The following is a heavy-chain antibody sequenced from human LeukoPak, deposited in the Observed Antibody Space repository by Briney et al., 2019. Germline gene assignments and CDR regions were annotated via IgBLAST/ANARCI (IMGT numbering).Heavy chain of an antibody. Sequence: GESLKISCKGSGYSFTSYWIGWVRQMPGKGLEWMGIIYPGDSDTRYSPSFQGQVTISADKSISTAYLQWSSLKASDTAMYYCATPTTGCSSTSCYLLFWGQGTLVTVSS. CDR3: ATPTTGCSSTSCYLLF. D-gene: IGHD2-2*01. V-gene: IGHV5-51*01. CDR2: IYPGDSDT. CDR1: GYSFTSYW. J-gene: IGHJ4*02.